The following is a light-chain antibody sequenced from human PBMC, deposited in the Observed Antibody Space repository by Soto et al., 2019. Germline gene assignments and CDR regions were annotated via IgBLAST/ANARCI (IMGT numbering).Light chain of an antibody. J-gene: IGLJ1*01. CDR2: TNN. Sequence: QSVLTQPPSASGTPGQRVTISFSGSSSNIGSRPVNWYQQLPGTAPKLLIYTNNQRPSGVPDRFSGSKSGTSASLVIGGLQSEDEADYYCAAWDDSLNGRFVFGSGTKLTVL. CDR1: SSNIGSRP. V-gene: IGLV1-44*01. CDR3: AAWDDSLNGRFV.